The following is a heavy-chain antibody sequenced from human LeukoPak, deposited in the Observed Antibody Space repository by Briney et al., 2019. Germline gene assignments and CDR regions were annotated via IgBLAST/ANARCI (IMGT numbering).Heavy chain of an antibody. CDR3: AKDIGGTSFSNWFDP. V-gene: IGHV3-33*06. CDR2: ISYDGSDK. CDR1: GVTFRNYA. D-gene: IGHD2-15*01. Sequence: GGSLRLSCAAPGVTFRNYARHSVRQGPGKGLGWVAVISYDGSDKYYVDSVKGRFTISRDNSRNTLCLQMNSLSADDTAVYYCAKDIGGTSFSNWFDPWGQGTLVTVSS. J-gene: IGHJ5*02.